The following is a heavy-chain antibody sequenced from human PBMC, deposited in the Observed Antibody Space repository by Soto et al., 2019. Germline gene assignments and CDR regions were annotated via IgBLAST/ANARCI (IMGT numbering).Heavy chain of an antibody. J-gene: IGHJ5*02. V-gene: IGHV1-69*13. CDR3: ARGVEAGRLPGGFDP. D-gene: IGHD6-19*01. CDR2: IIPIFGTA. Sequence: SVKVSCKASGGTFSSYSISWVRHAPGQGLEWMGGIIPIFGTANYAQKFQGGVTITADESTSTAYMELSSLRSEDTAVYYCARGVEAGRLPGGFDPWGQGTLVTVSS. CDR1: GGTFSSYS.